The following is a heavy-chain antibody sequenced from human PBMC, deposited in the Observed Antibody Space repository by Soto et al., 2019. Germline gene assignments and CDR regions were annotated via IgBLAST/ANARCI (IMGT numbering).Heavy chain of an antibody. J-gene: IGHJ3*02. CDR2: IYYSGST. Sequence: SETLSLTCTVSGGSISSYYWSWIRQPPGKGLEWIGYIYYSGSTNYNPSLKSRVTISVDTSKNQFSLKLSSVTAADTAVYYCARDRRDAFDIWGQGTMVTVSS. CDR3: ARDRRDAFDI. V-gene: IGHV4-59*01. CDR1: GGSISSYY.